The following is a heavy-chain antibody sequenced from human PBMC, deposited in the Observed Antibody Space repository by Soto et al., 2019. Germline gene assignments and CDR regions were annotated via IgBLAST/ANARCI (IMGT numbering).Heavy chain of an antibody. CDR3: ARRASIDTCYTD. J-gene: IGHJ4*02. D-gene: IGHD2-2*02. Sequence: GESLTIYCKGSGYSFTSYWLGWVRQMPGKGLEWMGIIYPGDSHIRYSPSFQGQVTISADKSISTAYLQWSSLKASDTAMYYCARRASIDTCYTDWGQGTLVTVSS. CDR1: GYSFTSYW. V-gene: IGHV5-51*01. CDR2: IYPGDSHI.